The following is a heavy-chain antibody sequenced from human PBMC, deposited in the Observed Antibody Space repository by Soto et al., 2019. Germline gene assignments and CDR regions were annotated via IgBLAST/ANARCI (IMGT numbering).Heavy chain of an antibody. CDR3: ARAQNSGVDYFDY. Sequence: SETLSLTCAVYGGSFSGYYWSWIRQPPGKGLEWIGEINHSGSTNYNPSLKSRVTISVDTSKNQFSLKLSSVTAADTAVYYCARAQNSGVDYFDYWGQGTLVTVSS. V-gene: IGHV4-34*01. D-gene: IGHD2-15*01. CDR2: INHSGST. CDR1: GGSFSGYY. J-gene: IGHJ4*02.